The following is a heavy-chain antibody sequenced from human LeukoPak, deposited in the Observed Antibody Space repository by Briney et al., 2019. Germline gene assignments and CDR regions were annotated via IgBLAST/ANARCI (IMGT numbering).Heavy chain of an antibody. V-gene: IGHV3-21*04. Sequence: PGGSLRLSCVGSGFTFSNYLMNWVRQAPGKGLEWVSSISSSSSYIYYADSVKGRFTVSRDNAKNSLYLQMNSLRAEDTAVYYCARLGIITAAGSNDYWGQGTLVTVSS. D-gene: IGHD6-13*01. CDR1: GFTFSNYL. J-gene: IGHJ4*02. CDR3: ARLGIITAAGSNDY. CDR2: ISSSSSYI.